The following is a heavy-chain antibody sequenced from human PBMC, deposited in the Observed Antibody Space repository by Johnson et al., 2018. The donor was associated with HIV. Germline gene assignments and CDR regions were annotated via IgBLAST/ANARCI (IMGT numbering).Heavy chain of an antibody. Sequence: VHLVASGGGVLQPGRSLRLSCAASVFTFSSYAMHWVRQAPGKGLEWVAVISYDGSNKYYADSVKGRFTISRDNSKNTLFLQMNSLRAEDTAVYYCAKHSSSWYDDAFDIWGQGTMVTVSS. D-gene: IGHD6-13*01. J-gene: IGHJ3*02. CDR1: VFTFSSYA. V-gene: IGHV3-30-3*02. CDR2: ISYDGSNK. CDR3: AKHSSSWYDDAFDI.